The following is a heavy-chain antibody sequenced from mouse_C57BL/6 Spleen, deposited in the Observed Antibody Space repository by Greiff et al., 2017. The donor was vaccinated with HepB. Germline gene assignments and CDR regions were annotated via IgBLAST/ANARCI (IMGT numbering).Heavy chain of an antibody. CDR1: GYTFTSYW. D-gene: IGHD1-1*01. J-gene: IGHJ4*01. V-gene: IGHV1-55*01. Sequence: QVQLQQPGAELVKPGPSVKMSCKASGYTFTSYWITWVKQRPGQGLEWIGDIYPGSGSTNYNEKFKSKATLTVDTSSSTAYMQLSSLTSEDSAVYYCARAIATDAMDYWGQGTSVTVSS. CDR3: ARAIATDAMDY. CDR2: IYPGSGST.